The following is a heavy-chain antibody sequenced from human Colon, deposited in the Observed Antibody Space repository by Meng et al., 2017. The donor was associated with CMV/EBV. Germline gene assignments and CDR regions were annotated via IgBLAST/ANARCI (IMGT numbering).Heavy chain of an antibody. J-gene: IGHJ6*02. D-gene: IGHD2-15*01. Sequence: SETLSLTCTVSGGSISSYYWSWIRQPPGKGLEWIGYIYYSGSTNYNPSLKSRVTISVDTSKNQFSLKLSSVTAADTAVYYCARVEDSYYYGMDVWGQGTTVTVSS. CDR1: GGSISSYY. CDR2: IYYSGST. CDR3: ARVEDSYYYGMDV. V-gene: IGHV4-59*01.